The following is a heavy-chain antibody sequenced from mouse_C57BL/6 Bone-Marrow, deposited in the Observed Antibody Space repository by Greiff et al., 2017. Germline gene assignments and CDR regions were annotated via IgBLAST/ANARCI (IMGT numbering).Heavy chain of an antibody. CDR2: IDPETGGT. CDR1: GYTFTDYE. Sequence: SGAELVRPGASVTLSCKASGYTFTDYEMHWVKQTPVHGLEWIGAIDPETGGTAYNQKFKGKAILTADKSSSTAYMELRSLTSEDSAVYYCMGTVVATDYWGQGTTLTVSS. CDR3: MGTVVATDY. V-gene: IGHV1-15*01. D-gene: IGHD1-1*01. J-gene: IGHJ2*01.